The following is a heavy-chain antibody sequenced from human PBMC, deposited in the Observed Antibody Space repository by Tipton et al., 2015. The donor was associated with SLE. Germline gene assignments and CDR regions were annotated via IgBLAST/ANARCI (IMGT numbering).Heavy chain of an antibody. Sequence: SLRLSCTASGFTFITYTITWVRQAPGKGLEWVANIKDDGAEKHYLDSVKGRFTIYRDNPKNSLHLQMSSLRPEDTAVYYCAKDGGSYQGEFDYWGQGTLVTVSS. CDR2: IKDDGAEK. V-gene: IGHV3-7*01. CDR1: GFTFITYT. D-gene: IGHD1-26*01. CDR3: AKDGGSYQGEFDY. J-gene: IGHJ4*02.